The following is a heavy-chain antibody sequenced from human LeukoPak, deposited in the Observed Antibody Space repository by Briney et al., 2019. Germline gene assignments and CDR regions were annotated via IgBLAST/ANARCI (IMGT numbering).Heavy chain of an antibody. Sequence: ASVKVSCKASGYTFTSYGISWVRQAPGQGLEWMGWINPNSGGTNYAQKFQGRVTMTRDTSISTAYMELSRLRSDDTAVYYCARGDFDYVWGSYRLSDYWGQGTLVTVSS. CDR3: ARGDFDYVWGSYRLSDY. V-gene: IGHV1-2*02. CDR1: GYTFTSYG. CDR2: INPNSGGT. J-gene: IGHJ4*02. D-gene: IGHD3-16*02.